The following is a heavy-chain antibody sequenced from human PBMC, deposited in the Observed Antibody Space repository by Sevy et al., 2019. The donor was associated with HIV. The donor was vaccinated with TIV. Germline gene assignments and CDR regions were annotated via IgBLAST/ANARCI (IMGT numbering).Heavy chain of an antibody. Sequence: ASVKVSCKASGGTFSSYAISWVRQAPGQGLEWMGGIIPIFGTANYAQKFQGRVTITADKSTSTAYMELSSLRSEDTAVYYCARDRAEGGSYGYWGQGTLVTVSS. CDR3: ARDRAEGGSYGY. CDR2: IIPIFGTA. V-gene: IGHV1-69*06. J-gene: IGHJ4*02. CDR1: GGTFSSYA. D-gene: IGHD1-26*01.